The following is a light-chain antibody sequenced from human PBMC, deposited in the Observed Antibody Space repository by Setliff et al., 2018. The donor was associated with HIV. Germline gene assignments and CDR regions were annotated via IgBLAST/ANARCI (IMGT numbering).Light chain of an antibody. CDR3: CSNTGSNTFV. Sequence: VLTQPASVSGSPGQSITISCTGTSSDIGRYNLVSWYQQYPGKAPKLMIYQATKRPSGVSDRFSGSKSGNTASLTISGLQPEDEADYYCCSNTGSNTFVFGSGTKVTVL. CDR2: QAT. V-gene: IGLV2-23*02. J-gene: IGLJ1*01. CDR1: SSDIGRYNL.